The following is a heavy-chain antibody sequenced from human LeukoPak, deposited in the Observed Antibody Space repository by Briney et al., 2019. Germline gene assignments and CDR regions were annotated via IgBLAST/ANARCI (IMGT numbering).Heavy chain of an antibody. V-gene: IGHV3-9*03. J-gene: IGHJ4*02. CDR2: ISWNSGSI. D-gene: IGHD3-10*01. Sequence: GGSLRLSCAASGFTFDDYAMHWVRQAPGKGLEWVSGISWNSGSIGYADSVKGRFTISRDNAKNSLYLQMNSLRAEDMALYYCAKAGKDGSGSYYDIWGQGTLVTVSS. CDR3: AKAGKDGSGSYYDI. CDR1: GFTFDDYA.